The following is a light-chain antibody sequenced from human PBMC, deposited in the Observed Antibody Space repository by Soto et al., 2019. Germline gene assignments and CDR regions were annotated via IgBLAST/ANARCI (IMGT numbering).Light chain of an antibody. CDR3: QQYGRSPRT. V-gene: IGKV3-20*01. J-gene: IGKJ1*01. CDR1: PSVSSSD. CDR2: GAS. Sequence: EIVLTQSPGTLSLSPGERATLSCRASPSVSSSDLAWYQQKPGHAPRLLIYGASSRATGIPDRFSGSGSGTDLTLTIRRLEPEDFAVYYCQQYGRSPRTFGQGNKVEIQ.